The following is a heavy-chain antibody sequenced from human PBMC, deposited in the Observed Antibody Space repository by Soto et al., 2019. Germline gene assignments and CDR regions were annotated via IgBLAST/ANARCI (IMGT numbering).Heavy chain of an antibody. CDR1: GFTFDDYA. V-gene: IGHV3-9*01. CDR3: AKGPHSYYYMDV. J-gene: IGHJ6*03. Sequence: PGGSLRLSCAASGFTFDDYAMHWVRQAPGKGLEWVSGISWNSGSIGYADSVKGRFTISRDNAKNSLYLQMNSLRAEDTALYYCAKGPHSYYYMDVWGKGTTVTVSS. CDR2: ISWNSGSI.